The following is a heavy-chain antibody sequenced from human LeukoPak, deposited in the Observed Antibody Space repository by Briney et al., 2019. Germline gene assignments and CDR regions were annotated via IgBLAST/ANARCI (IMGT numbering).Heavy chain of an antibody. CDR1: GFSFSNAW. D-gene: IGHD3-22*01. V-gene: IGHV3-15*01. CDR2: IKSKTDGGTT. J-gene: IGHJ4*02. CDR3: TTDHRITMIVVAPYDY. Sequence: GGSLRLSCAASGFSFSNAWMDWVRRAPGKGLEWVGRIKSKTDGGTTDYAAPVKGRFTISRDDSKNTLYLQMNSLKTEDTAVYYCTTDHRITMIVVAPYDYWGQGTLVTVSS.